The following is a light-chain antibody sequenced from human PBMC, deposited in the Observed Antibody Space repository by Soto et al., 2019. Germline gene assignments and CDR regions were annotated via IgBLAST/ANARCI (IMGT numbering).Light chain of an antibody. Sequence: DLQLTQSPPFLSAYVGDRVTITCRASQGIRTNLAWYQQKPGKAPKVLIYGASTLQSGVPSRFSGSGSGTEFTLTISSLQPEDFATYYCQQLNSYPPWTFGQGTKVEIK. J-gene: IGKJ1*01. CDR2: GAS. CDR3: QQLNSYPPWT. V-gene: IGKV1-9*01. CDR1: QGIRTN.